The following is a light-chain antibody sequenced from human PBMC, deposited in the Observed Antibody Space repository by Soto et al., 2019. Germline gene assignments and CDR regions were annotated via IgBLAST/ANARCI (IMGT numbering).Light chain of an antibody. CDR3: QQDGSSPSIT. V-gene: IGKV3-20*01. CDR2: GAS. J-gene: IGKJ5*01. CDR1: QSVSSSY. Sequence: EIVLTQSPGTLSLSPGERATLSCRASQSVSSSYLAWYQQKPGQAPRLLIYGASSRATGIPDRFSCSGSGTDFTLTISRLEPEDFAVYYCQQDGSSPSITFGQGTRLEIK.